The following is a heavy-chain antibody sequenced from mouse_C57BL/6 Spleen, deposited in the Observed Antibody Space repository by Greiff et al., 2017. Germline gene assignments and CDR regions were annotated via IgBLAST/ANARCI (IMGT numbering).Heavy chain of an antibody. CDR2: IYPGSGNT. V-gene: IGHV1-76*01. CDR1: GYTFTDYY. D-gene: IGHD1-1*01. Sequence: VKLLESGAELVRPGASVKLSCKASGYTFTDYYINWVKQRPGQGLEWIARIYPGSGNTYYNEKFKGKATLTAEKSSSTAYMQLSSLTSEDSAVYFCARLYGSSPYWYFDVWGTGTTVTVSS. CDR3: ARLYGSSPYWYFDV. J-gene: IGHJ1*03.